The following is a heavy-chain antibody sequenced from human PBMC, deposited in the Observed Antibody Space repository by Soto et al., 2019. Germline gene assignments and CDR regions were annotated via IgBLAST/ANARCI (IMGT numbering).Heavy chain of an antibody. Sequence: QVQLQESGPGLVKPSGTLSLTCAVSGGSISSSNWWSWVRQAPGKGLEWIGEIYHSGSINYTPSLQSRVTISVDKSKNQFSLKLTSVTAADTAVYYCARQGDGYSYARYWGQGTLLTVSS. CDR3: ARQGDGYSYARY. D-gene: IGHD5-18*01. CDR2: IYHSGSI. V-gene: IGHV4-4*02. CDR1: GGSISSSNW. J-gene: IGHJ4*02.